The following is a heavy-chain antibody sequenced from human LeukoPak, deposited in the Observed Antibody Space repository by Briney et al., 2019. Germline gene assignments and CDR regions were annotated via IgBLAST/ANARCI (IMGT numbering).Heavy chain of an antibody. CDR2: IIPIFGTA. J-gene: IGHJ6*03. Sequence: SVKVSCKASGGTFSNSALSWVRQAPGQGLEWMGGIIPIFGTANYAQKFQGRVTITTDESTSTAYMELSSLRSEDTAVYYCARAPAMVDSYYYYYMDVWGKGTTVTVSS. CDR1: GGTFSNSA. V-gene: IGHV1-69*05. CDR3: ARAPAMVDSYYYYYMDV. D-gene: IGHD5-18*01.